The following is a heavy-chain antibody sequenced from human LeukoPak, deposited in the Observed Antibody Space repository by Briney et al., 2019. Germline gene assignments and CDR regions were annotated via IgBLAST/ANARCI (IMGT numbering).Heavy chain of an antibody. V-gene: IGHV1-2*06. CDR1: GYTFTDYY. Sequence: ASVEVSCKASGYTFTDYYMHWVRQAPGQGLEWMGRINPYSGDTNHAQKFQGRVTMSRDTSITTAYMELSRLTSDDTAVYYCARDSSSWYSDYWGQGTLVTVSS. D-gene: IGHD6-13*01. CDR2: INPYSGDT. CDR3: ARDSSSWYSDY. J-gene: IGHJ4*02.